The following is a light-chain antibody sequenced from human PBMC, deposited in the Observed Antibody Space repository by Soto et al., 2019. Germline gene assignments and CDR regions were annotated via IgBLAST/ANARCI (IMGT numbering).Light chain of an antibody. CDR3: SSYSISTAYI. Sequence: QSVLTQPASVSGSPGRSITISCTGTSSDVGGYDYVSWYQLHPGKAPKLMVFEVSNRPSGVSYRFSGSKSGNTASLTISGLQAEDEADYFCSSYSISTAYIFGTGKKVTV. J-gene: IGLJ1*01. CDR2: EVS. V-gene: IGLV2-14*01. CDR1: SSDVGGYDY.